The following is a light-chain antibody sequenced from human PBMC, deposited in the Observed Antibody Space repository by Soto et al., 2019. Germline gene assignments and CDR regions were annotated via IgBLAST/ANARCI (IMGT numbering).Light chain of an antibody. CDR3: QQYNVWPLT. CDR2: VAS. V-gene: IGKV3-15*01. CDR1: QSVSSN. Sequence: EIVMTQSPATLSVSPGERATLSCRASQSVSSNLAWYQQTPGQTPKLLIYVASTRATGIPARFSGSGSGTEFTLTISSLQSEEFAVYYCQQYNVWPLTFGGGTKVEFK. J-gene: IGKJ4*02.